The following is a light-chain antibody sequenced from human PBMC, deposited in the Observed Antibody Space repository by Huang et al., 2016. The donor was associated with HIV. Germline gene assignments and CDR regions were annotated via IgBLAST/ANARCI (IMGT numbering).Light chain of an antibody. J-gene: IGKJ5*01. Sequence: DIQMTQSPSSVSASDGDTVTITCRASQDISIWLAWYQQKPREAPTLLIHSASILVSGVPSRFSGSGSGTNFSLTINGLRPDDFATYYCLQADISPRSFGQGTRLDIQ. CDR3: LQADISPRS. CDR1: QDISIW. V-gene: IGKV1-12*01. CDR2: SAS.